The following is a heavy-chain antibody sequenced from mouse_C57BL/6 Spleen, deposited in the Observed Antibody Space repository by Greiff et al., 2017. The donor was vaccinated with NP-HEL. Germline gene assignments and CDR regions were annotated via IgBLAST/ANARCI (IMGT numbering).Heavy chain of an antibody. J-gene: IGHJ3*01. CDR2: IDPSESYT. CDR1: GYTFTSYW. V-gene: IGHV1-50*01. D-gene: IGHD3-1*01. CDR3: FGWFAY. Sequence: QVQLQQPGAELVKPGASVKLSCKASGYTFTSYWMQWVKQRPGQGLEWIGEIDPSESYTNYNQKFKGKATLTVDTSSSTAYMQLSSLTSEDSAVYYCFGWFAYWGQGTLVTVSA.